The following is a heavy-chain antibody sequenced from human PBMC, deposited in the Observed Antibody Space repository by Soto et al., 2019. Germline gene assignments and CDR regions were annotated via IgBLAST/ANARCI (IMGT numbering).Heavy chain of an antibody. CDR2: IYHSGST. V-gene: IGHV4-39*01. Sequence: SVTLSLTCNVSGGSISSSSYYWGWIRQPPGKGLEWIGSIYHSGSTFYNPSLKSRLIISVDTSKNQFSLKLRSVTAADTAVYYCAVYGTSARDYSYIDLWGKGTTVTVSS. CDR1: GGSISSSSYY. J-gene: IGHJ6*03. CDR3: AVYGTSARDYSYIDL. D-gene: IGHD3-10*01.